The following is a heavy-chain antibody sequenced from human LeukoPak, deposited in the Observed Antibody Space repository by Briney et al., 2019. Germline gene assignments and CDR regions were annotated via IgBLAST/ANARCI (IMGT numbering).Heavy chain of an antibody. CDR2: ISYDGSNK. CDR3: ARGPTRGVITSAEYFQH. CDR1: GFTFSSYA. D-gene: IGHD4-23*01. Sequence: PGGSLRLSCAASGFTFSSYAMHWVRQAPGKGLEWVAVISYDGSNKYYADSVKGRFTISRDDAKNSLYLQMNSLRAEDTAIYYCARGPTRGVITSAEYFQHWGQGALVTVSS. J-gene: IGHJ1*01. V-gene: IGHV3-30-3*01.